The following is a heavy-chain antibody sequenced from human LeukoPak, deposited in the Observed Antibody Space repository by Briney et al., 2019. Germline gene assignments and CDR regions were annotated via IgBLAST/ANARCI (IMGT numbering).Heavy chain of an antibody. CDR1: GYTFTAYY. J-gene: IGHJ4*02. D-gene: IGHD2-15*01. CDR3: ARGFCSGGSCYEGH. Sequence: ASVKVSCMASGYTFTAYYLHWVRQAPGQGVERMGWIRPNSGATNYAQKFQDSVCMTRDTSSSTEYMELSSLRPDDTAVFYCARGFCSGGSCYEGHWGQGTLVRVP. CDR2: IRPNSGAT. V-gene: IGHV1-2*02.